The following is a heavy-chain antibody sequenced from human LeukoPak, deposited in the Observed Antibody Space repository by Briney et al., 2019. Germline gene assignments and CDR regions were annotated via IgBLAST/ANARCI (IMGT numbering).Heavy chain of an antibody. D-gene: IGHD1-26*01. CDR1: GGSISSYY. Sequence: SETLSLTCTVSGGSISSYYWTWIRQPAGKGLEWIGRVYPSGSTNYNPSLKSRATMSVDTSKNQFSLKLNSVTAADTAAYYCARENSGGYRQFDYWGQGTLVTVSS. CDR3: ARENSGGYRQFDY. V-gene: IGHV4-4*07. CDR2: VYPSGST. J-gene: IGHJ4*02.